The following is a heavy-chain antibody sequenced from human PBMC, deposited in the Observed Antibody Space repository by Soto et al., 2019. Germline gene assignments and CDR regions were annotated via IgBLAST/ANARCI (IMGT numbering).Heavy chain of an antibody. V-gene: IGHV1-69*06. D-gene: IGHD5-12*01. J-gene: IGHJ6*02. CDR3: ARGPGYSGYDWPYYYGMDV. CDR2: IIPIFGTA. CDR1: GGTFSSYA. Sequence: QVQLVQSGAEVKKPGSSVKVSCKASGGTFSSYAISWVRQAPGQGLEWMGGIIPIFGTANYAQKFQGRVTITADKSTSTAYMELSSLRSEDTAVYYCARGPGYSGYDWPYYYGMDVWGQGTTFTVAS.